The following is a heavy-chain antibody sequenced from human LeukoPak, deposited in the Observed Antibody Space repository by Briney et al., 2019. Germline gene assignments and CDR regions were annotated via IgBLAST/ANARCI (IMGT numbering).Heavy chain of an antibody. CDR1: GFTFSDFA. Sequence: PGGSLRLSCVASGFTFSDFALHWVRQAPGKGLEWVALISYDGDSKYYAGFVKGRFTISRDQSNNTLYLHMDSLGPEDTAVYYCAKVWTAYSDDYFDYWGQGTLVTVSS. D-gene: IGHD3/OR15-3a*01. J-gene: IGHJ4*02. CDR2: ISYDGDSK. V-gene: IGHV3-30*04. CDR3: AKVWTAYSDDYFDY.